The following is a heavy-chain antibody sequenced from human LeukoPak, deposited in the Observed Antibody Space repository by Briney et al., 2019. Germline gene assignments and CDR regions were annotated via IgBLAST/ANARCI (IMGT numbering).Heavy chain of an antibody. CDR3: ARLIKRITMIVVVTGAFDI. J-gene: IGHJ3*02. CDR1: GYTFTSYY. Sequence: ASVKVSCKASGYTFTSYYIHWVRQAPGQGLEWMGLINPSGGSTNYAQKFQGRVTMTRDTSISTAYMELSRLRSDDTAVYYCARLIKRITMIVVVTGAFDIWGQGTMVTVSS. V-gene: IGHV1-46*01. CDR2: INPSGGST. D-gene: IGHD3-22*01.